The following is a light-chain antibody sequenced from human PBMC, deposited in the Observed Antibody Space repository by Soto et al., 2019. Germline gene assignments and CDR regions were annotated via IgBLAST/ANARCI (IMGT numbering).Light chain of an antibody. Sequence: QSVLTQPPSVSGAPGQRVTISCTGSSSNIGAGYDVHWYQQLPGTAPKLLIYGNSNRPSGVPDRFSGSKCGTSASLAITGLQAEDEADYYCQSYDSSLSGSYVVFGGGTQLTVL. J-gene: IGLJ2*01. CDR2: GNS. V-gene: IGLV1-40*01. CDR3: QSYDSSLSGSYVV. CDR1: SSNIGAGYD.